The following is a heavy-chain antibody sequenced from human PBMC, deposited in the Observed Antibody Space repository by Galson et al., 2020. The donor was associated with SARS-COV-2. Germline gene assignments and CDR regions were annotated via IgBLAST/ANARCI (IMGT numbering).Heavy chain of an antibody. CDR1: GYSFTSHW. D-gene: IGHD4-4*01. Sequence: HGESLKISCKGSGYSFTSHWIGWVRQMPGKGLEWMGIIYPGDSDTRYSRAFQGQVTISADKSTSTAYLQWSSLKASDTAMYYCARRTMTAITHFDYWGQEPWSPSP. CDR2: IYPGDSDT. CDR3: ARRTMTAITHFDY. J-gene: IGHJ4*01. V-gene: IGHV5-51*01.